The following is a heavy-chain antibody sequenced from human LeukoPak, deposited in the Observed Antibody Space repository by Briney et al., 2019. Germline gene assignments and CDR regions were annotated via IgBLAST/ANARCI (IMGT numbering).Heavy chain of an antibody. J-gene: IGHJ4*02. CDR3: ARADTVRLGELSHFDY. CDR2: MNPNSGNT. V-gene: IGHV1-8*01. D-gene: IGHD3-16*02. CDR1: GYTFTSYD. Sequence: ASVKVSCKASGYTFTSYDINWVRQATGQGLEWMGWMNPNSGNTGYAQKFQGRVTMTRNTSISTAYMELRTLRSDDTAVYYCARADTVRLGELSHFDYWGQGTLVTVSS.